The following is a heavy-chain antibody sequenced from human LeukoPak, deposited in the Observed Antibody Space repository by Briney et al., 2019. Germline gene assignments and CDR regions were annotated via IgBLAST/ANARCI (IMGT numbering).Heavy chain of an antibody. CDR3: ARDGVFIAVAGTSGY. CDR2: MNPNSGNT. V-gene: IGHV1-8*03. CDR1: GYTFTSYD. J-gene: IGHJ4*02. D-gene: IGHD6-19*01. Sequence: ASVKVSCKASGYTFTSYDINWVRQATGQGLEWMGWMNPNSGNTGYAQKFQGRVTITRNTSISTAYMELRSLRSDDTTVYYCARDGVFIAVAGTSGYWGQGTLVTVSS.